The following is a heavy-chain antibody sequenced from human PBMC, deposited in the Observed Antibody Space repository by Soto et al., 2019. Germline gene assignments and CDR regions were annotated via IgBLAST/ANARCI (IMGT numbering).Heavy chain of an antibody. V-gene: IGHV3-15*07. Sequence: GGSLRLSCAASGFTFSNSWMNWVRQAPGKGLEWVGRIKSKTDGGTTDYAAPVKGRFTISRDDSKNTLYLQMNSLKTEDTAVYYCTTALGPGPGVTPYYDFWSGYYGLDYYYGMDVWGQGTTVTVSS. CDR2: IKSKTDGGTT. CDR1: GFTFSNSW. J-gene: IGHJ6*02. CDR3: TTALGPGPGVTPYYDFWSGYYGLDYYYGMDV. D-gene: IGHD3-3*01.